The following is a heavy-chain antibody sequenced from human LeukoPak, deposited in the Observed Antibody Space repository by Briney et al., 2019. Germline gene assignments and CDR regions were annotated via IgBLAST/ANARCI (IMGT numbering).Heavy chain of an antibody. Sequence: GGSLRLSCAASGFTFSSYAMSWVRQAPGKGLEWVSAISGSGGSTYYADSVKGRFTISRDNSKNTLYLQMNSLRAEDTAVYYCAKSNYYDSSGYYYDYYYGMDVWGQGTTVTVSS. CDR2: ISGSGGST. CDR3: AKSNYYDSSGYYYDYYYGMDV. V-gene: IGHV3-23*01. D-gene: IGHD3-22*01. CDR1: GFTFSSYA. J-gene: IGHJ6*02.